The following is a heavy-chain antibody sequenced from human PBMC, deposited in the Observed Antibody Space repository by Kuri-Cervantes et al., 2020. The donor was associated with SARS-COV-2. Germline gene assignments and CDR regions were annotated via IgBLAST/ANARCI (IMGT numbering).Heavy chain of an antibody. CDR2: ISYDGSNK. Sequence: GESLKISCAASGFTFSSYAMHWVRQAPGKGLEWVAVISYDGSNKYYADSVKGRSTISRDNSKNTLYLQMNSLRAEDTAVYYCANGGSGYYLHDAFDIWGQGTMVTVSS. CDR1: GFTFSSYA. V-gene: IGHV3-30-3*01. D-gene: IGHD3-22*01. CDR3: ANGGSGYYLHDAFDI. J-gene: IGHJ3*02.